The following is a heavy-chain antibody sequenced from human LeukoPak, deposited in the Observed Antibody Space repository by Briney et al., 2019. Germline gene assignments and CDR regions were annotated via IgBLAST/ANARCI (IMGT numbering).Heavy chain of an antibody. J-gene: IGHJ4*02. CDR1: GFIFSSYW. Sequence: HPGGSLRLSCAASGFIFSSYWMHWVRHAPGKGLVWVSRINSDGSSTSYADSVKGRFTISRDNSKNTLYLQMNSLRAEDTAVYYCAISSDWTSLDYWGQGTLVTVSS. D-gene: IGHD6-19*01. CDR3: AISSDWTSLDY. V-gene: IGHV3-74*01. CDR2: INSDGSST.